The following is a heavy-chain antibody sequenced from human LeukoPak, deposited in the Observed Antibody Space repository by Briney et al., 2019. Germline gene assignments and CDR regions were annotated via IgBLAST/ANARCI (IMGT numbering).Heavy chain of an antibody. V-gene: IGHV3-30*04. J-gene: IGHJ3*02. CDR2: ISYDGSNK. CDR1: GFTFSSYA. D-gene: IGHD4-23*01. Sequence: GGSLRLSCAASGFTFSSYAMHWVRQAPGKGLEWVAVISYDGSNKYYADSVKGRFTISRDNSKNTLYLQMNSLRAQDTAVYYCARPPRMTTVVAPMVGAFDIWGQGTMVTVSS. CDR3: ARPPRMTTVVAPMVGAFDI.